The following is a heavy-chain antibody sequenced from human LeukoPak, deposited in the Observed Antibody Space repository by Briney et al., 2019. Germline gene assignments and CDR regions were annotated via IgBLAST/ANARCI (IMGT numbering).Heavy chain of an antibody. Sequence: SETLSLTCTVSGGSVSSGSYYWSRIRQPPGKGLEWIGYIYYSGSTNYNPSLKSRVTISVDTSKNQFSLKLSSVTAADTAVYYCARDRPAAMFDYWGQGTLVTVSS. CDR3: ARDRPAAMFDY. D-gene: IGHD2-2*01. J-gene: IGHJ4*02. V-gene: IGHV4-61*01. CDR1: GGSVSSGSYY. CDR2: IYYSGST.